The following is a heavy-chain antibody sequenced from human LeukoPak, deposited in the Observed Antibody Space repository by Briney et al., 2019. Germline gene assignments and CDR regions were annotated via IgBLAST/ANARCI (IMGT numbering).Heavy chain of an antibody. J-gene: IGHJ4*02. V-gene: IGHV1-2*02. CDR2: INPNNGDT. D-gene: IGHD2/OR15-2a*01. CDR1: GYTFTDNF. Sequence: ASVKVSCKPSGYTFTDNFMHWVRQAPGQGPEWMGWINPNNGDTNYAQKFQGRVTITRVTSITTAYMELSSLRSDDTAVYYCARTRGTHISMAYLDFWGQGTLVTVSS. CDR3: ARTRGTHISMAYLDF.